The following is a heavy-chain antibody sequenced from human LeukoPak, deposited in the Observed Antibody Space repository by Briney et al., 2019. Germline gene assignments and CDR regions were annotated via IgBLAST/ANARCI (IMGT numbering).Heavy chain of an antibody. V-gene: IGHV3-23*01. CDR2: ISGSGGST. CDR3: ARSLSGYSSSLGY. Sequence: GGSLRLSCAASGFTFSSYGMSWVRQAPGKGLEWVSAISGSGGSTYYADSVKGRFTISRDNAKNSLYLQMNSLRADDTAVYYHARSLSGYSSSLGYWGQGTLVTVSS. J-gene: IGHJ4*02. CDR1: GFTFSSYG. D-gene: IGHD6-6*01.